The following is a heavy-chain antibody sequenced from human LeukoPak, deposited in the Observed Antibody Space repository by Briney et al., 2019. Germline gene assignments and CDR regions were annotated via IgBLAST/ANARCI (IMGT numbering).Heavy chain of an antibody. D-gene: IGHD2-15*01. CDR1: GFTFSTYG. Sequence: GGSLRLSCAASGFTFSTYGMSWVRQAPGKGLEWVSASSGSGGSTYYADSVKGRFTISRDNSKNTLYLQMNSLRAEDTAVYYCAKAAGKVVVVAALSLWGQGTLVTVSS. V-gene: IGHV3-23*01. J-gene: IGHJ4*02. CDR2: SSGSGGST. CDR3: AKAAGKVVVVAALSL.